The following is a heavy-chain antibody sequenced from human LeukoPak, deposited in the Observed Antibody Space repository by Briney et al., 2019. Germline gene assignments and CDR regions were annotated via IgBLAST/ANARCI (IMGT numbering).Heavy chain of an antibody. D-gene: IGHD2-21*01. Sequence: SVKVSCKASGGTFSSYTISWVRQAPGQGLEWMGRIIPILGIANYAQKFQGRVTITADKSTSTAYMELSSLRSEDTAVYYCARDCYPYRGGDYWYFDLWGRGTLVTVSS. V-gene: IGHV1-69*04. CDR1: GGTFSSYT. J-gene: IGHJ2*01. CDR3: ARDCYPYRGGDYWYFDL. CDR2: IIPILGIA.